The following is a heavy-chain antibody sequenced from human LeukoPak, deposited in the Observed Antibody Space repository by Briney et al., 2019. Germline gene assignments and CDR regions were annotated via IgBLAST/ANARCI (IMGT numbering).Heavy chain of an antibody. Sequence: ASVKVSCKASGYTFTAYYMHWVRQAPGQGLEWMGWIDASNGDTKYAQKFQGRVTTSRDTSTGTSYMELRSLISGDTAVYYCASEAFCAGGRCYLQRVASWGPGTLVTVSS. D-gene: IGHD2-15*01. CDR2: IDASNGDT. V-gene: IGHV1-2*02. CDR1: GYTFTAYY. CDR3: ASEAFCAGGRCYLQRVAS. J-gene: IGHJ4*02.